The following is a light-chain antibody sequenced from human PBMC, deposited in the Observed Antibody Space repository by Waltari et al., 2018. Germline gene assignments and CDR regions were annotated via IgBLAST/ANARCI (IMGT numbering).Light chain of an antibody. CDR1: QSVRSN. CDR3: QHYSNWPLT. V-gene: IGKV3-15*01. J-gene: IGKJ4*01. Sequence: EIVFTQSPGHLSLSPGERAPLSCRASQSVRSNYLAWYQQKPGQAPRLLIYGASTRATGIPARFSGSGSGTEFTLSISSLQSEDFAVYYCQHYSNWPLTFGGGTKVEIK. CDR2: GAS.